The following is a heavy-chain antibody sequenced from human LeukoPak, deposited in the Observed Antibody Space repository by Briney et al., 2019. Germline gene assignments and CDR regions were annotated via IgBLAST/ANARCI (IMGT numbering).Heavy chain of an antibody. CDR2: INHSGST. CDR1: GGSFSGYY. V-gene: IGHV4-34*01. D-gene: IGHD2-15*01. Sequence: SETLSLTCAFYGGSFSGYYWSWIRQPPGKGLEWIGEINHSGSTNYNPSLKSRVTISVDTSKNQISLKLSSVTAADTAVYYCARFETLLYVNYWGQGTLVTVSS. J-gene: IGHJ4*02. CDR3: ARFETLLYVNY.